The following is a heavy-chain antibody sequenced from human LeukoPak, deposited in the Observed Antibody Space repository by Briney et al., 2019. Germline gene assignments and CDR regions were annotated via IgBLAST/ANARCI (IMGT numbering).Heavy chain of an antibody. CDR3: AKGTERYREVSSFDS. D-gene: IGHD3-10*01. CDR1: GFTFSSYT. Sequence: GGSLRLSCAASGFTFSSYTMNWVRQAPGKGLEWVSAISGAGSGTYYADFVKGRFSISRDNSKNTLYLQMNSLRAEDTAAYYCAKGTERYREVSSFDSWGQGTLVTVSS. V-gene: IGHV3-23*01. J-gene: IGHJ4*02. CDR2: ISGAGSGT.